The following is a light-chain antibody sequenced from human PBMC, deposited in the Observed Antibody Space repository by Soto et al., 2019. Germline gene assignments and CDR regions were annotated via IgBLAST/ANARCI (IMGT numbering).Light chain of an antibody. V-gene: IGKV3-11*01. CDR1: QSINTY. CDR3: QQRNIWPLT. CDR2: DAS. Sequence: EIVLTQSPATLSLSPGERATLSCRASQSINTYLAWYQQKPGQAPRLLIYDASNRATGTPARFSGSGSGTDFTLTINSLEPEDFAVYYCQQRNIWPLTFGGGTKVEIK. J-gene: IGKJ4*01.